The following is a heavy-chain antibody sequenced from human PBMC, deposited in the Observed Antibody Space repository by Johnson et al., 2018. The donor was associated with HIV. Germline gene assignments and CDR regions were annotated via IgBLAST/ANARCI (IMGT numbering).Heavy chain of an antibody. J-gene: IGHJ3*02. Sequence: VQLVESGGGVVQPGGSLRLSCAASGFTFSSYGMHWVRQAPGKGLEWVAVISYDGSNKYYADSVKGRFTISRDNSKNTLYLQMNSLRAEDTAVYYCARGDFWSGYPDAFDIWGQGTMVTVSS. V-gene: IGHV3-30*19. CDR1: GFTFSSYG. CDR2: ISYDGSNK. CDR3: ARGDFWSGYPDAFDI. D-gene: IGHD3-3*01.